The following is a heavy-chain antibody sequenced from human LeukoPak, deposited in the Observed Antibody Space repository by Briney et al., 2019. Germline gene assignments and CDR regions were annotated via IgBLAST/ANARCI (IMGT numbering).Heavy chain of an antibody. CDR1: GFTFSSYS. CDR3: ARERSFRSGYDPYYFDY. J-gene: IGHJ4*02. CDR2: ISSSSSTI. D-gene: IGHD5-12*01. Sequence: GGSLRLSCAASGFTFSSYSMNWVRQAPGKGLEWVSYISSSSSTIYYADSVKGRFTISRDNAKNSVYLQMNSLRDEDTAVYYCARERSFRSGYDPYYFDYWGQGTLVTVSS. V-gene: IGHV3-48*02.